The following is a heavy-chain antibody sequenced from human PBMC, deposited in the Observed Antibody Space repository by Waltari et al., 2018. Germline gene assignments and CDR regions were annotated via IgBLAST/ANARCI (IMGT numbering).Heavy chain of an antibody. CDR3: VRGYGPFDY. V-gene: IGHV3-48*03. CDR1: GFTFSNYE. Sequence: EVQLVESGGGLVQPGGSLRLSCEASGFTFSNYEMNWVRQTPGKGLEWVSNIISCGSVIKYADSVKGRFTISRDNAKNSLYLQMNSLRAEDTAVYYCVRGYGPFDYWGQGTLVTVSS. CDR2: IISCGSVI. D-gene: IGHD4-17*01. J-gene: IGHJ4*02.